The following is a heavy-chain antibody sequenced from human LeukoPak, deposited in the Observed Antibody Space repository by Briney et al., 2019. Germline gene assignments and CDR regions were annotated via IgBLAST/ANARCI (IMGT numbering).Heavy chain of an antibody. CDR1: GFTVSSNY. J-gene: IGHJ4*02. CDR2: IYSGGST. D-gene: IGHD3-10*01. V-gene: IGHV3-53*01. CDR3: AKDFLYNVVDY. Sequence: GGSLRLSCAASGFTVSSNYMSWVRQAPGKGLEWVSVIYSGGSTYYADSVKGRITISRHNSRNTLYLQMNSLRAEDTAVYYCAKDFLYNVVDYWGQGTLVAVSS.